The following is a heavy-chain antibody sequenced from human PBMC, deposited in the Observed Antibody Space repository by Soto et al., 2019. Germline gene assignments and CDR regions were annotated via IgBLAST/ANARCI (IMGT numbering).Heavy chain of an antibody. D-gene: IGHD4-17*01. CDR2: IYYSGST. J-gene: IGHJ6*04. Sequence: PSETLSLTCTVSGGSISSGGYYWSWIRQHPGKGLEWIGYIYYSGSTYYNPSLKSRVTISVDTSKNQFSLKLSSVTAADTAVYYCARDPPRRLNFAGCVWGKGTTVTVPS. CDR1: GGSISSGGYY. CDR3: ARDPPRRLNFAGCV. V-gene: IGHV4-31*03.